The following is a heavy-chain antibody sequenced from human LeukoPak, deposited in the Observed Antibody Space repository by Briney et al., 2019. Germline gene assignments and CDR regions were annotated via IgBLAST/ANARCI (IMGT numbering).Heavy chain of an antibody. D-gene: IGHD2-2*01. V-gene: IGHV1-69*13. Sequence: GASVKVSCKASGGTFSSYAISWVRQAPGQGLEWMGGIIPIFGTVNYAQKFQGRVTITADESTSTAYMELSSLRSEDTAVYYCARDPHNIVVVPAARSGAFDIWGQGTMVTVSS. CDR3: ARDPHNIVVVPAARSGAFDI. J-gene: IGHJ3*02. CDR1: GGTFSSYA. CDR2: IIPIFGTV.